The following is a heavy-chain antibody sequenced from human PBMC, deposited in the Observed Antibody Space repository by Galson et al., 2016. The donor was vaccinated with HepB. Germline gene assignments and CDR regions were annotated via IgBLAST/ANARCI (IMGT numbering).Heavy chain of an antibody. V-gene: IGHV4-39*01. J-gene: IGHJ4*02. CDR2: INYSGTT. CDR3: ASLIITGRGNFFDF. D-gene: IGHD3-16*01. Sequence: SETLSLTCTVSGGSIRSGSSSSSNYYWTWVRQPPGEGLEWIGSINYSGTTFYNAPLNIRVTMSVDTSKSQFSLQLTSVTAADTAVYYCASLIITGRGNFFDFWGQGTLVTVSS. CDR1: GGSIRSGSSSSSNYY.